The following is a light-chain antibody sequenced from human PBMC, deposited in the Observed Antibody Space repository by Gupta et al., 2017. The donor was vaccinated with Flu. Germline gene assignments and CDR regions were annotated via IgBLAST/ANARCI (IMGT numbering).Light chain of an antibody. CDR3: QQTYSTQWT. CDR2: SAS. CDR1: QNSNSY. V-gene: IGKV1-39*01. Sequence: QVTLSPSSVSDSVGDSITITCLASQNSNSYLNWYQQKLEKAPNLLIYSASSLQSGVPARFSGSGSGTDFTLTISSVQPEDYGTYYCQQTYSTQWTFGHGTKVEI. J-gene: IGKJ1*01.